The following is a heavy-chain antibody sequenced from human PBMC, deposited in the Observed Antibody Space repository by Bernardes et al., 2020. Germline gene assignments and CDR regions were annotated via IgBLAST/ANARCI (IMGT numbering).Heavy chain of an antibody. CDR3: ARLRTIFGVAPRYFDY. Sequence: SETLSLTCTVSGGSISSSSYYWGWIRQPPGKGLEWIGSIYYSGSTYYNPSLKSRVTISVDTSKNQFSLKLSSVTAADTAVYYCARLRTIFGVAPRYFDYWGQGTLVTVSS. CDR1: GGSISSSSYY. V-gene: IGHV4-39*01. J-gene: IGHJ4*02. CDR2: IYYSGST. D-gene: IGHD3-3*01.